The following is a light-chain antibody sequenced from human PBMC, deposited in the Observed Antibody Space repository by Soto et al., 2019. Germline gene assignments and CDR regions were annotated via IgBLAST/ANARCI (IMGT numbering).Light chain of an antibody. Sequence: DIQMTQSPSSLSASVGDRVTITCQASQDISNYLNWYQQKPGKAPKLLIYDASNLETGVPSRFSGSGSGTDFTFTISSLQPGDIATYYCQQYDNLSWTFGQGTKVEIK. CDR2: DAS. J-gene: IGKJ1*01. CDR1: QDISNY. CDR3: QQYDNLSWT. V-gene: IGKV1-33*01.